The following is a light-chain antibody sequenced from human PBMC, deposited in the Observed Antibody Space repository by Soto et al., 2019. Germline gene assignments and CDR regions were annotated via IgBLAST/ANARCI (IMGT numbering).Light chain of an antibody. CDR1: QTINNY. CDR2: DAS. Sequence: DIQLTQSPPFLSASVGDRVTVTCRASQTINNYLAWYQQKPGKAPKLLIYDASNLETGVPSRFSGSGSGTDFTFTISSLQPEDIATYYCQQYDNLPYTFGQGTRLE. CDR3: QQYDNLPYT. V-gene: IGKV1-33*01. J-gene: IGKJ5*01.